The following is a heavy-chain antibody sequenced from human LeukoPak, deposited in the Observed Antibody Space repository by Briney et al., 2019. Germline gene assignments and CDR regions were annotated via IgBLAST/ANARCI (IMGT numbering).Heavy chain of an antibody. CDR3: ARVLARGMAVAGDAFDI. Sequence: PSETLSLTCTVSGDSISDYFWSWLRQPLGKGLEWIGYIYYRESTNYIPPLKSRVTISVDTSKHQFSLKLSSVTAADTAVYYCARVLARGMAVAGDAFDIWGQGTMVTVSS. V-gene: IGHV4-59*01. CDR1: GDSISDYF. J-gene: IGHJ3*02. D-gene: IGHD6-19*01. CDR2: IYYREST.